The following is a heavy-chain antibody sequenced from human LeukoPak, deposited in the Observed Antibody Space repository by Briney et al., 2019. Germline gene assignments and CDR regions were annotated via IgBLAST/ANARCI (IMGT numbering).Heavy chain of an antibody. CDR1: GFTFSGYS. Sequence: GGSLRLSCAASGFTFSGYSMNWVRQAPGKGLEWVSSISSSSSYIYYADSVKGRFTISRDNAKNSLYLQMNSLRAEDTAVYYCATGVTIFGADYWGQGTLVTVSS. J-gene: IGHJ4*02. D-gene: IGHD3-3*01. CDR2: ISSSSSYI. CDR3: ATGVTIFGADY. V-gene: IGHV3-21*01.